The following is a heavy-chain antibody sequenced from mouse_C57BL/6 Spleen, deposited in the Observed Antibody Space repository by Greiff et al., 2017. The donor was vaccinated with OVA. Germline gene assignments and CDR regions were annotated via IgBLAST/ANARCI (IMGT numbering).Heavy chain of an antibody. J-gene: IGHJ2*01. Sequence: DVKLVESGGGLVKPGGSLKLSCAASGFTFSDYGMHWVRQAPEKGLEWVAYISSGSSTIYYADTVKGRFTISRDNAKNTLFLQMTSLRSEDTAMYYCPRGDDYDSFDYWGQGTTLTVSS. CDR1: GFTFSDYG. CDR2: ISSGSSTI. D-gene: IGHD2-4*01. V-gene: IGHV5-17*01. CDR3: PRGDDYDSFDY.